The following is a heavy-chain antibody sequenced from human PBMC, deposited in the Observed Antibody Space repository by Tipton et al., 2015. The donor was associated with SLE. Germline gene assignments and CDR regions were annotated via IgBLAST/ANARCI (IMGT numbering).Heavy chain of an antibody. Sequence: TLSLTCTVSGGSISSYYWSWIRQPPGKGLEWIGEIYHSGSTNYNPSLKSRVTTSVDRSTNQFSLKLSSVTAADTAVYYCARAPSIAAYFDYWGQGTLVTVSS. D-gene: IGHD6-6*01. J-gene: IGHJ4*02. CDR3: ARAPSIAAYFDY. CDR1: GGSISSYY. CDR2: IYHSGST. V-gene: IGHV4-59*01.